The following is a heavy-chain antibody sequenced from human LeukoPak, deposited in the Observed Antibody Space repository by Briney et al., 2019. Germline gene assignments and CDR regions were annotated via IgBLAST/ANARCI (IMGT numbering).Heavy chain of an antibody. Sequence: GGSLRLSCAASGFTFSSSAMSWVRQAPGKGLEWVSGVSGSGGNIHYADSVKGRFTISRDNSKNTLYPQMNSLRAEDTAVYYCAASLPNIVVVPATKGPFGYWGQGALVTVSS. CDR1: GFTFSSSA. J-gene: IGHJ4*02. CDR2: VSGSGGNI. CDR3: AASLPNIVVVPATKGPFGY. V-gene: IGHV3-23*01. D-gene: IGHD2-2*01.